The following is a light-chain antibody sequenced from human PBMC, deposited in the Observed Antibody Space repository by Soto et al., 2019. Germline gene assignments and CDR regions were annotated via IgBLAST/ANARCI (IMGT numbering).Light chain of an antibody. CDR1: QSVLYSSNNKNY. CDR3: QQYYSTPWT. V-gene: IGKV4-1*01. Sequence: DIVMTQYPDSLAASLGERATINCKSSQSVLYSSNNKNYLASFQQKQGQPPNLLIYWASTRESGVPDRFSGSGSGTDFTLTISSLQAEDVAVYYCQQYYSTPWTFGQGTKVEVK. CDR2: WAS. J-gene: IGKJ1*01.